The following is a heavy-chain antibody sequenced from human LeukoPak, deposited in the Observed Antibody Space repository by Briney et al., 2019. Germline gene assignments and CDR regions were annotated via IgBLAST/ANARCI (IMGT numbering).Heavy chain of an antibody. CDR2: IYYSGTT. D-gene: IGHD3-3*01. V-gene: IGHV4-59*01. CDR1: GGSISNYY. J-gene: IGHJ6*03. CDR3: ARVNYDFWSGYLGQGYMDV. Sequence: TSETLSLTCTVSGGSISNYYWTWIRQPPGKGLEWIGHIYYSGTTNYSPALKSRVTLSVDKSKNQFSLKLTSVTAADTAVFYCARVNYDFWSGYLGQGYMDVWGKGTTVTVSS.